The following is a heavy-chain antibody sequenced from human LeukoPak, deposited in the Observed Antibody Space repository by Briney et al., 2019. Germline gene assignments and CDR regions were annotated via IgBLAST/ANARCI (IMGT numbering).Heavy chain of an antibody. CDR1: GYTFTSYY. CDR2: INPSGGST. V-gene: IGHV1-46*01. J-gene: IGHJ6*04. CDR3: AKAYCGGDCLLGSLDV. D-gene: IGHD2-21*02. Sequence: GASVKVSCKASGYTFTSYYMHWVRQAPGQGLEWMGIINPSGGSTSYAQKFQGRVTMTRDMSTSTVYMELSSLRSEDTAVYYCAKAYCGGDCLLGSLDVWGKGTTVTVSS.